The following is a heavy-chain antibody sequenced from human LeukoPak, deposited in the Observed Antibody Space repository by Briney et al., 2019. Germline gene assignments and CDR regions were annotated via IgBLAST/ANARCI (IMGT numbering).Heavy chain of an antibody. Sequence: SETLSLTCTVSGGSISSYYWSWIRQPPGKGLEWIGYIFHSGSTNYSPSLKSRVTMSADTSKSQFSLKLSSVTAADTAVYYCARHSQVVRGWFDPWGQGTLVTVSS. CDR3: ARHSQVVRGWFDP. D-gene: IGHD3-10*01. V-gene: IGHV4-59*08. CDR1: GGSISSYY. J-gene: IGHJ5*02. CDR2: IFHSGST.